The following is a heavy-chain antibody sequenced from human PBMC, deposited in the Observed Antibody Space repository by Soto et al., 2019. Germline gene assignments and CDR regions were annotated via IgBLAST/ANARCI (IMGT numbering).Heavy chain of an antibody. Sequence: SVKVSCKASGGTFSSYAISWVRQAPGQGLEWMGGIIPIFGTANYAQKFQGRVTITADESTSTAYMELSSLRSEDTAVYYCARENVLRITMVRGVIAYYYYGMDVWGQRTTVTVSS. D-gene: IGHD3-10*01. V-gene: IGHV1-69*13. CDR3: ARENVLRITMVRGVIAYYYYGMDV. CDR2: IIPIFGTA. J-gene: IGHJ6*02. CDR1: GGTFSSYA.